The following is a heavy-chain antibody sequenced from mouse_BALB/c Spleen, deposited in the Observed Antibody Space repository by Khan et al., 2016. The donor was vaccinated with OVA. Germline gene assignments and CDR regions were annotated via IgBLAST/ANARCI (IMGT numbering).Heavy chain of an antibody. V-gene: IGHV5-15*02. D-gene: IGHD1-2*01. Sequence: EVELVESGGGLVQPGGSRKLSCAASGFTFSDYGMAWVRQAPGKGPEWVAFISDLAYTIYYADTVTGRFTISRENAQNTLYLEMGGVRAEDTAVYYCARGGGTAPFAYWGLGTLVTVSA. J-gene: IGHJ3*01. CDR2: ISDLAYTI. CDR3: ARGGGTAPFAY. CDR1: GFTFSDYG.